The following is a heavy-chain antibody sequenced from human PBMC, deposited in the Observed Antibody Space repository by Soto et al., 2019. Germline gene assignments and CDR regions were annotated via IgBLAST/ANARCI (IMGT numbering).Heavy chain of an antibody. CDR1: GFTFSDYW. J-gene: IGHJ4*02. Sequence: GGSLRLSCAASGFTFSDYWMNWVRQAPGKGLEWVAIIKQDGSQTYYVDSVKGRFTISRDNAKTSLYLEMNSLRAEDTAIYYCTAGSGWDSDYRGQGALVTVSS. D-gene: IGHD6-19*01. CDR2: IKQDGSQT. V-gene: IGHV3-7*05. CDR3: TAGSGWDSDY.